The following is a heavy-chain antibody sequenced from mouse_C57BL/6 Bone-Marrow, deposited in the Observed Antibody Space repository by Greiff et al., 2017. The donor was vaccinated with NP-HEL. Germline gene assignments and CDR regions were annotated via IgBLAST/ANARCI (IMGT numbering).Heavy chain of an antibody. J-gene: IGHJ1*03. CDR3: ARRITTVVARYFDV. D-gene: IGHD1-1*01. CDR1: GYTFTDYY. V-gene: IGHV1-76*01. CDR2: IYPGSGNT. Sequence: QVQLQQSGAELVRPGASVKLSCKASGYTFTDYYINWVKQRPGQGLEWIARIYPGSGNTYYNEKFKGKATLTAEKSSSTAYMQLSSLTSEDSAVYVCARRITTVVARYFDVWGTGTTVTVSS.